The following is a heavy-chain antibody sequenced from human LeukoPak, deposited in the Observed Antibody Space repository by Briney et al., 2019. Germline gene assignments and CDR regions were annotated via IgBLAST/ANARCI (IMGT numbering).Heavy chain of an antibody. Sequence: SETLSLACTVSGGSISSYYWSWIRQPPGKGLEWIAYISDIGSINYNPSLKSRVTIPLDTSKNQFSLKLSSVTTADTAVYYCAGHHPRNTVDFWGQGTLVTVSS. V-gene: IGHV4-59*08. J-gene: IGHJ4*02. CDR1: GGSISSYY. CDR3: AGHHPRNTVDF. D-gene: IGHD2/OR15-2a*01. CDR2: ISDIGSI.